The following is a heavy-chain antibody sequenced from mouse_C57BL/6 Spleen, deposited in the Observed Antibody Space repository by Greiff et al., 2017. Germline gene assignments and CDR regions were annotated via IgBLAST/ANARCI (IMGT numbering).Heavy chain of an antibody. CDR3: AIYYGIRFAY. D-gene: IGHD2-1*01. V-gene: IGHV1-26*01. J-gene: IGHJ3*01. CDR1: GYTFTDYY. Sequence: VQLQQSGPELVKPGASVKISCKASGYTFTDYYMNWVKQSHGKSLEWIGDINPNNGGTSYNQKFKGKATLTVDKSSSTAYMELRSLTSEDSAVYYCAIYYGIRFAYWGQGTLVTVSA. CDR2: INPNNGGT.